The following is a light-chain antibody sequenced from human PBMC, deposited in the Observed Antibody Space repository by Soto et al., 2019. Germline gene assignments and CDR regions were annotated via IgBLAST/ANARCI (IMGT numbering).Light chain of an antibody. CDR3: QAWDSTTPVV. CDR2: EDR. J-gene: IGLJ2*01. Sequence: SYELTQPPSVSVSPGQTASITCSGDKLGDKYSCWYQQKPGQSPVLVIYEDRKRPSGIPERFSGSKSGNTATLTISGTQAIDAAAYYCQAWDSTTPVVFGRGTKLTGL. CDR1: KLGDKY. V-gene: IGLV3-1*01.